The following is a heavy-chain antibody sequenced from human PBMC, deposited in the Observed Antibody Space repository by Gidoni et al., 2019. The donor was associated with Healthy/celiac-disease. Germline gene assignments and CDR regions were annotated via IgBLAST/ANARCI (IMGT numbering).Heavy chain of an antibody. CDR1: GYPFTGYY. D-gene: IGHD3-16*01. V-gene: IGHV1-2*04. CDR2: INHNSGGT. Sequence: QVQLVQSGAEVKKPGASVKVSCTASGYPFTGYYMHWVRQAPGQGLEWMGWINHNSGGTNYAQKFQGWVTMTRDTSISTAYMELSRLRSDDTAVYYCARSLSYYYGMDVWGQGTTVTVSS. CDR3: ARSLSYYYGMDV. J-gene: IGHJ6*02.